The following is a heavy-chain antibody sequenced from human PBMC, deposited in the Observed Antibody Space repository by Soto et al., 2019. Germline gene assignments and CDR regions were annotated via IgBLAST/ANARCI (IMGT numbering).Heavy chain of an antibody. J-gene: IGHJ4*02. CDR3: ARTYYYDSTGYYRTFDY. CDR1: GFTFGSYA. CDR2: AGPSGSST. V-gene: IGHV3-23*01. Sequence: PGGSLRLSCAGSGFTFGSYAMSWVRLAPGKGLEWVSVAGPSGSSTFYADSVRGRFTISRDNVENTLYLQMNSLRVADTALYFCARTYYYDSTGYYRTFDYWGQGTLVTVS. D-gene: IGHD3-22*01.